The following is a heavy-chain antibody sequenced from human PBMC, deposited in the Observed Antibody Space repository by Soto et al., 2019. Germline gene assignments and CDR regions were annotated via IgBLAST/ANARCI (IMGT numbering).Heavy chain of an antibody. D-gene: IGHD3-22*01. CDR3: ARVETYYYDSSGYYNWFDP. V-gene: IGHV1-18*01. J-gene: IGHJ5*02. CDR1: GYTFTSYG. CDR2: ISAYNGNT. Sequence: TPVKVSCKASGYTFTSYGIRWVRQAPGKGLEWMGWISAYNGNTNYAQKLQGRVTMTTDTSTSTAYMELRSLRSDDTAVYYCARVETYYYDSSGYYNWFDPWGQGTLVTVSS.